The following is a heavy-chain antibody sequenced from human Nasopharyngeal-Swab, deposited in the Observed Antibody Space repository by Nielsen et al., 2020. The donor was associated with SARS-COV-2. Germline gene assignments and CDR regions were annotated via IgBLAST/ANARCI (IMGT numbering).Heavy chain of an antibody. V-gene: IGHV3-23*01. J-gene: IGHJ3*02. CDR3: ARKDVFAYGVDAFDI. D-gene: IGHD3-10*01. CDR1: GFTFSSYA. CDR2: VTGSGYGP. Sequence: ESLKISCAASGFTFSSYAMTWVRQAPGKGLEWVSVVTGSGYGPDYADSVKGRFTISRDNAKNTLYLQMNSLRAEDTAVYYCARKDVFAYGVDAFDIWGQGTMVTVSS.